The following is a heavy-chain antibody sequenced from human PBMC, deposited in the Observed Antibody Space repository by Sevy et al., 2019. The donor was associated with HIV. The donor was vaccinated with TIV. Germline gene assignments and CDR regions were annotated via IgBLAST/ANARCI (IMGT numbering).Heavy chain of an antibody. CDR1: GFTFSSYG. J-gene: IGHJ6*02. D-gene: IGHD5-12*01. CDR2: IRYDGSNK. Sequence: GGSLRLSCAASGFTFSSYGMHWVRQAPGKGLEWVAFIRYDGSNKYYADSVKGRFTISRDNSKNTLYLQMNSLRAEDTAVYYCAKAGATKDGMDVWGQGTTVTVS. CDR3: AKAGATKDGMDV. V-gene: IGHV3-30*02.